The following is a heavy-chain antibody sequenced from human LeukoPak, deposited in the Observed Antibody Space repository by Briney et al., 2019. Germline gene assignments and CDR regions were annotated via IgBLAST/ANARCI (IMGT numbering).Heavy chain of an antibody. J-gene: IGHJ4*02. Sequence: SETLSLTCGVYGGSFSGYYWSWIRQPPGKGLEWIGEINHSGSTNYNPSLKSRVTISVDTSKNQFSLKLSSVTAADTAVYYCARALRYSSGCGYWGQGTLVTVSS. CDR3: ARALRYSSGCGY. CDR1: GGSFSGYY. CDR2: INHSGST. D-gene: IGHD6-19*01. V-gene: IGHV4-34*01.